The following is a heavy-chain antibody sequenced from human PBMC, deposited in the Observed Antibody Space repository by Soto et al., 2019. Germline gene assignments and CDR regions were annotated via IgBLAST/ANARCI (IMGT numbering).Heavy chain of an antibody. D-gene: IGHD3-10*01. CDR1: GCTISNRNDN. Sequence: SEPLSLTYINSGCTISNRNDNRSWKKQPPGKGLEWLGSMFHSGRTYHNPSLKSRVTISVDKSKNQFSLNLSSVTAADTAVYYCARDQNGSGNYYTRYFDYWGQG. J-gene: IGHJ4*02. CDR2: MFHSGRT. V-gene: IGHV4-39*07. CDR3: ARDQNGSGNYYTRYFDY.